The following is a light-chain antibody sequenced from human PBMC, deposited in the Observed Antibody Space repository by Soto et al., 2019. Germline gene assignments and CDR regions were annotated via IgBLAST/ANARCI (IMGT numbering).Light chain of an antibody. CDR2: GAS. Sequence: EIVLTQSPGTLSLSPGERATLSCRASQSVSSSYLAWYQQKPGQAPRLLIYGASSRATGITDRFSGSGSGTDFTLTISRLEPDDFAVYYCQQYGSSPPIFTFGPGTKVDIK. J-gene: IGKJ3*01. CDR3: QQYGSSPPIFT. CDR1: QSVSSSY. V-gene: IGKV3-20*01.